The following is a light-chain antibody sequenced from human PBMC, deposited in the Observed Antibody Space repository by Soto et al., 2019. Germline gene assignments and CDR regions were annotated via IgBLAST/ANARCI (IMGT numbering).Light chain of an antibody. CDR2: GAS. CDR3: QQYGISPFT. CDR1: QSVSNNY. Sequence: EIVMTQSPATLSVPPGERATLSCRASQSVSNNYLAWYQQKPGQAPRLLIYGASSRATGIPDRFSGGGSETDFTLTISRLESEDSAVYYCQQYGISPFTFGGGTKVDI. J-gene: IGKJ4*01. V-gene: IGKV3-20*01.